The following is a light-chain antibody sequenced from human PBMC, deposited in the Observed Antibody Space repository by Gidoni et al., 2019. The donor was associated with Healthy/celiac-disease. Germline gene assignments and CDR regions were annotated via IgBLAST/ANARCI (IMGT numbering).Light chain of an antibody. V-gene: IGKV1-39*01. CDR3: QQSYSTPRT. Sequence: DIQMTQSPSSLSASVGDRVTITCRASQSISSYLNWYQQKPGKAPSMQSGVPSRFSGSGSGTDFTLTISSLQPEDVATYYCQQSYSTPRTFGQGTKVEIK. CDR1: QSISSY. J-gene: IGKJ1*01.